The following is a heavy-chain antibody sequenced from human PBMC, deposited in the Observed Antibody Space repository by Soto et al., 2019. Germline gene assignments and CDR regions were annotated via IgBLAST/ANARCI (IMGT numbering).Heavy chain of an antibody. CDR2: ISYDGSNK. Sequence: QVQLVESGGGVVQPGRSLRLSCAASGFTFSSYAMHWVRQAPGKGLEWVAVISYDGSNKYYADSVKGRFTISRDNSKNTLYLQMNSLRAEDTAVYYCVRDKGIAVAGDFDYWGQGTLVTVSS. D-gene: IGHD6-19*01. CDR1: GFTFSSYA. J-gene: IGHJ4*02. V-gene: IGHV3-30-3*01. CDR3: VRDKGIAVAGDFDY.